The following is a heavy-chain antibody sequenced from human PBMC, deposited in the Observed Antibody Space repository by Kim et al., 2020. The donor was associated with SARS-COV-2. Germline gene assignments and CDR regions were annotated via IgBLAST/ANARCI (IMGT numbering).Heavy chain of an antibody. CDR3: ARAHNYYGSSGYCLGY. Sequence: SETLSLTCAVSGGSISSSNLWSWVRQPPGKGLEGIGEIYHSRSTNYNPSLKSRGTISADKSKNQFSLKLSSVTAADTAVYYCARAHNYYGSSGYCLGYWGQGTLVTVSS. J-gene: IGHJ4*02. CDR1: GGSISSSNL. CDR2: IYHSRST. D-gene: IGHD3-22*01. V-gene: IGHV4-4*02.